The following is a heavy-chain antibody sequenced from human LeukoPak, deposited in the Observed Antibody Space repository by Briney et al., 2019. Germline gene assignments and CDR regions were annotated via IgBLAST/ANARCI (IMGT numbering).Heavy chain of an antibody. CDR1: GGSISSRPYY. CDR2: ASYSGST. D-gene: IGHD3-10*01. Sequence: PSETLSLTCSVSGGSISSRPYYWGWIRQSPGKGLEWIGSASYSGSTYYNPSVRSRVTISVDTSKNQFSLNLTSVTAADTSVYYCVRLPTGFPNWFDPWGQGTLVTVSS. V-gene: IGHV4-39*01. J-gene: IGHJ5*02. CDR3: VRLPTGFPNWFDP.